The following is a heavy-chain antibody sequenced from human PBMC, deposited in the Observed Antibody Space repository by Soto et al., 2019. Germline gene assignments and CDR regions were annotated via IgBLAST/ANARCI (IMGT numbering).Heavy chain of an antibody. V-gene: IGHV3-30*18. Sequence: QVQLVESGGGVVQPGRSLRLSCAASGFTFSSYGMHWVRQAPGKGLEWVAVISYDGINKYYADSVKGRFTISRDNSKNTLYLQMNSLRAEDTAVYYCAKSVYNWNDGFFDYWGQRTLVTVSS. CDR3: AKSVYNWNDGFFDY. CDR2: ISYDGINK. D-gene: IGHD1-1*01. J-gene: IGHJ4*02. CDR1: GFTFSSYG.